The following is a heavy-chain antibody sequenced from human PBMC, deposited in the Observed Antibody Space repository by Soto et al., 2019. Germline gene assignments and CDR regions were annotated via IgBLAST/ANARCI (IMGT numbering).Heavy chain of an antibody. CDR1: GGTLSIYR. Sequence: SLKVSGKASGGTLSIYRINFALQAPGQGLEWVGGIVPIYRTADYAQKFQGRVTITADESARTSYMELRSLKSQDTAVYYCAREISYWFDPWGQGTLVTVSS. CDR3: AREISYWFDP. V-gene: IGHV1-69*13. CDR2: IVPIYRTA. J-gene: IGHJ5*02.